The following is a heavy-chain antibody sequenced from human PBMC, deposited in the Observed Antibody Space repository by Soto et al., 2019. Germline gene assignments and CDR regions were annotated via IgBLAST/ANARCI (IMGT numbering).Heavy chain of an antibody. D-gene: IGHD4-17*01. V-gene: IGHV4-30-4*01. Sequence: QVQLQESGPGLVKPSQTLSLTCTVSGGSISSGDYYWSWIRQPPGKGLEWIGYIYYSGSTYYNPSLKSRVTISVDTSKNQFSRKLSSVTAADTAVYYCARDFYGDDGGSNWFDPWGQGTLVTGSS. CDR2: IYYSGST. J-gene: IGHJ5*02. CDR3: ARDFYGDDGGSNWFDP. CDR1: GGSISSGDYY.